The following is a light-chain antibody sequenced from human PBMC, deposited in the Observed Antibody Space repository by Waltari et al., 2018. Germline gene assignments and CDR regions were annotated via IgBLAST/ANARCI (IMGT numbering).Light chain of an antibody. CDR1: QSVGTN. V-gene: IGKV3-15*01. Sequence: DIVMTQSPATLSVSPGERATLSCRASQSVGTNLAWDQQRPGQAPRLLLYGASSRATGIPARLSGSGSGTDFTLTINSLQPEDFALYYCQQYHNWPPWAFGQGTKVEIK. CDR3: QQYHNWPPWA. J-gene: IGKJ1*01. CDR2: GAS.